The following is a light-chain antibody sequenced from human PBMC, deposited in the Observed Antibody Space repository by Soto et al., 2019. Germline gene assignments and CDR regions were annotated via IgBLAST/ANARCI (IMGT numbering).Light chain of an antibody. V-gene: IGKV3-15*01. CDR1: QSVRSN. J-gene: IGKJ1*01. Sequence: EIVMTQSPVTLSVSPGERATLSCRASQSVRSNLAWYQQKPGQAPRLLMYDASTRATGIPARFSGSGSGTEFTLTISSLQSEHFAVYYCQQYNYWPPWTFGQGTKVEIK. CDR2: DAS. CDR3: QQYNYWPPWT.